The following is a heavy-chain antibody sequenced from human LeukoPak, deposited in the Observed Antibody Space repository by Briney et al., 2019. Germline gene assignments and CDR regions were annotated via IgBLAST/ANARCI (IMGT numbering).Heavy chain of an antibody. CDR3: AKDPNILAANAFDI. CDR1: GFTFSSYA. V-gene: IGHV3-23*01. D-gene: IGHD6-6*01. J-gene: IGHJ3*02. Sequence: GGSLRLSCAASGFTFSSYAMSWVRQAPGKGLEWVSAIRGRSGSTYYADSVKGRFTISRDNSKNSLYLQMNSLKAEDTAVYYGAKDPNILAANAFDIWGQGTMVTVSS. CDR2: IRGRSGST.